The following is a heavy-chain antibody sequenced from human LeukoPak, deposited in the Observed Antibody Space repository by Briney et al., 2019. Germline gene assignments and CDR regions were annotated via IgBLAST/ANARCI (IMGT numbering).Heavy chain of an antibody. Sequence: GGSLRLSCAASGFTFSSYGMHWVRQAPGKGLEWVANIKQDGSEIYYVDSVKGRFIISRDNSKNTLYLQMNSLRAEDTAVYYCARDLRTFYWCFDYWGQGTLVTVSS. J-gene: IGHJ4*02. V-gene: IGHV3-7*01. CDR1: GFTFSSYG. CDR3: ARDLRTFYWCFDY. D-gene: IGHD2/OR15-2a*01. CDR2: IKQDGSEI.